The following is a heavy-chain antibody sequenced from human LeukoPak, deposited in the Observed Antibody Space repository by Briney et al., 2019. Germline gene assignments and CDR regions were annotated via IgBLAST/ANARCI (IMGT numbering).Heavy chain of an antibody. CDR1: GFTFSSYA. CDR2: ISYDGSNK. V-gene: IGHV3-30-3*01. D-gene: IGHD3-22*01. Sequence: SGGSLRLSCAASGFTFSSYAMHWVRQAPGKGLEWVAVISYDGSNKYYADSVKGRFTISRDNSKNTLYLQMNSLRAEDTAVYYCARGRGSGYYLAYYYGMDVWGQGTTVTVSS. CDR3: ARGRGSGYYLAYYYGMDV. J-gene: IGHJ6*02.